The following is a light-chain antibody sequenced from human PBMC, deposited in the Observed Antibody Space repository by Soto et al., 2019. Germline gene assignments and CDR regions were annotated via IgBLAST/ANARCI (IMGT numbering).Light chain of an antibody. V-gene: IGKV3-20*01. CDR3: QQYGSSPPLT. CDR1: QSVSSNS. Sequence: EIVLTQSPDTLSLSPGERATLSCRASQSVSSNSLAWYQQRPGQAPRLLIYGASSRAIGIPDRFSGSGSGTDFTLTISRLEPEDFVVYYCQQYGSSPPLTFGGGTKVDI. J-gene: IGKJ4*01. CDR2: GAS.